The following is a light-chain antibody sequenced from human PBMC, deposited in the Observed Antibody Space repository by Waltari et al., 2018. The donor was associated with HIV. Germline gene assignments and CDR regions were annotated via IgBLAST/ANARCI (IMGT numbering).Light chain of an antibody. CDR2: EVS. Sequence: QSALTQPASVSGSPGQSITISCTGTSSDVGGYNYVSWYQQHPGKAPKLMIFEVSNRPSGVSNRFSGSKSVNTASLTISGLQAEDEADYSCSSYTTRSTPDPNWVFGGGTKLTVL. J-gene: IGLJ3*02. CDR3: SSYTTRSTPDPNWV. CDR1: SSDVGGYNY. V-gene: IGLV2-14*01.